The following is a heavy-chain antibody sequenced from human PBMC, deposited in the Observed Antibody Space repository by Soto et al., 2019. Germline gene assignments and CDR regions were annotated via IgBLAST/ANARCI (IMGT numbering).Heavy chain of an antibody. Sequence: GSLRRSVSFAGITFSRYSMRWVRQAPGEGLEWVSGFWGSGDDGTTYDADSVKGRFTISRYNYKNMLFLQMNSLRAEDTAIYYCAKKVNSGSGSQYFDYWGQGTLVTVSS. V-gene: IGHV3-23*01. D-gene: IGHD3-10*01. CDR2: FWGSGDDGTT. J-gene: IGHJ4*02. CDR3: AKKVNSGSGSQYFDY. CDR1: GITFSRYS.